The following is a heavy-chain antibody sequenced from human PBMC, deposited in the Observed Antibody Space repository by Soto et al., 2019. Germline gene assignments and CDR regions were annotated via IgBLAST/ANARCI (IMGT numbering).Heavy chain of an antibody. V-gene: IGHV3-9*01. CDR3: AKGSRITIPAGMDV. J-gene: IGHJ6*02. CDR2: ISWNSGSI. CDR1: GFTFDDYA. Sequence: TGGSLRLSCAASGFTFDDYAMHWVRQAPGKGLEWVSGISWNSGSIGYADSVKGRFTISRDNAKNSLYLQMNSLRAEDTALYYCAKGSRITIPAGMDVWGQGTTVTVSS. D-gene: IGHD3-3*01.